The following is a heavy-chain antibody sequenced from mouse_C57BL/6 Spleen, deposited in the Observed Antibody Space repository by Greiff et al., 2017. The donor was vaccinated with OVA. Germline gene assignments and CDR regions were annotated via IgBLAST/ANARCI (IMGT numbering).Heavy chain of an antibody. D-gene: IGHD2-1*01. J-gene: IGHJ4*01. CDR3: ARDWGNPHYYAMDY. V-gene: IGHV2-2*01. Sequence: QVHVKQSGPGLVQPSQSLSITCTVSGFSLTSYGVHWVRQSPGKGLEWLGVIWSGGSTDYNAAFISRLSLSKDNSKSQVFFKMNILQADDTAIYYCARDWGNPHYYAMDYWGPGTSVTVSS. CDR2: IWSGGST. CDR1: GFSLTSYG.